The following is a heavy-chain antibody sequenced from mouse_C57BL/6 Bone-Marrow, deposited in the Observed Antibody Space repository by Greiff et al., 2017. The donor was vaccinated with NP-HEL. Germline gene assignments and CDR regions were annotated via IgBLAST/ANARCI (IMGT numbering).Heavy chain of an antibody. CDR2: IYPGNSDT. CDR3: TRLPYDGYYAMDY. CDR1: GYTFTSYW. J-gene: IGHJ4*01. D-gene: IGHD2-3*01. Sequence: VQLQQSGTVLARPGASVKMSCKTSGYTFTSYWMHWVKQRPGQGLEWIGAIYPGNSDTSYNQKFKGKAKLTAVTSASTAYMELSSLTNEDSAVYYCTRLPYDGYYAMDYWGQGTSVTVSS. V-gene: IGHV1-5*01.